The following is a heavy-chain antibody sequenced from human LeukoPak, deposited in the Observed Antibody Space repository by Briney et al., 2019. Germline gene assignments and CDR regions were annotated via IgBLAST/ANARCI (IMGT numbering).Heavy chain of an antibody. CDR2: IDRDSAT. CDR1: GFTVSSSY. V-gene: IGHV3-53*01. D-gene: IGHD5-24*01. Sequence: PGGSLRLSCAASGFTVSSSYMNWVRQAPGKGLEWVSVIDRDSATHYADSVKGRFTISRDNSKNTLYLQMNSLTAEDTAVYYCARGMTTITRYFHYWGQGTLVTVSS. CDR3: ARGMTTITRYFHY. J-gene: IGHJ4*02.